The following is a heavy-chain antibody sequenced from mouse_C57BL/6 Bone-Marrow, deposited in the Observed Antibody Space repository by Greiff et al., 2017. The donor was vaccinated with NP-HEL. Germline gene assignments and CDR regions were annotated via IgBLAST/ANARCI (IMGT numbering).Heavy chain of an antibody. V-gene: IGHV14-2*01. J-gene: IGHJ2*01. CDR1: GFNIKDYY. CDR3: DRRAGYCGPEDY. CDR2: IDPEDGET. Sequence: EVMLVESGAELVKPGASVKLSCTASGFNIKDYYMHWVKQRTEQGLEWIGRIDPEDGETKYAPKFQGQATITADTSSNTAYLQLSSLTSEDTAVYYCDRRAGYCGPEDYWGQGTTLTVSS. D-gene: IGHD1-1*01.